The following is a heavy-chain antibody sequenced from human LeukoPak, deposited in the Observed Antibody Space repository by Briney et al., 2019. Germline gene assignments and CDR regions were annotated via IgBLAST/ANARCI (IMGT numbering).Heavy chain of an antibody. CDR2: ISSSGSTI. Sequence: GGSLRLSCAASGFTFSSYEMNWVRQAPGKGLEWISYISSSGSTIYYADSVKGRFTISRDNAKNSLYLQMNSLRAEDTAVYYCAGGRRGRGGWYGNWFDPWGQGTLVTVSS. CDR3: AGGRRGRGGWYGNWFDP. J-gene: IGHJ5*02. CDR1: GFTFSSYE. D-gene: IGHD6-19*01. V-gene: IGHV3-48*03.